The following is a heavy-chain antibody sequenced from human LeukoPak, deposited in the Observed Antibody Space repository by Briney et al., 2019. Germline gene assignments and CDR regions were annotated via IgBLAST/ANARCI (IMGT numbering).Heavy chain of an antibody. Sequence: GGSLRLSCAASGFTVSSNYMSWVRQAPGKGLEWVSVIYSGGSTYYSDSVKGRFTISRDNSKNTLFLQMNSLRAEDTAVYYCARAGRWYVDYWGKGTLVTVSS. J-gene: IGHJ4*02. D-gene: IGHD5-24*01. V-gene: IGHV3-66*01. CDR2: IYSGGST. CDR3: ARAGRWYVDY. CDR1: GFTVSSNY.